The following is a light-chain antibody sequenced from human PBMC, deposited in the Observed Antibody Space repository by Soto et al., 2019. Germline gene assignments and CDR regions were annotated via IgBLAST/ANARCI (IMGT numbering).Light chain of an antibody. J-gene: IGKJ5*01. Sequence: ENVLTQSPGTLSLSPGERATLSCRASQTVSSYLTWYQQRPGQAPRLLIYGASKRATGIPDRFSGSGSGTDFTLTISTLEPEDFALYYCQQYGTSRITFGQGTRLEIK. CDR2: GAS. V-gene: IGKV3-20*01. CDR1: QTVSSY. CDR3: QQYGTSRIT.